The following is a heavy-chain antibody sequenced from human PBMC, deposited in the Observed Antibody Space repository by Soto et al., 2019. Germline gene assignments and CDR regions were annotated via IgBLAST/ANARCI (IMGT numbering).Heavy chain of an antibody. CDR2: INPSGGST. CDR3: ARDLSGGYDFWSETYYYGMDV. Sequence: QVQLVQSGAEVKKPGVSVKVSCKASGYTFTSYYMHWVRQAPGQGLEWMGIINPSGGSTSYAQKFQGRVTMTRDTSTSTVYMELSSLRSEDTAVYYCARDLSGGYDFWSETYYYGMDVWGQGTTVTVSS. J-gene: IGHJ6*02. D-gene: IGHD3-3*01. CDR1: GYTFTSYY. V-gene: IGHV1-46*01.